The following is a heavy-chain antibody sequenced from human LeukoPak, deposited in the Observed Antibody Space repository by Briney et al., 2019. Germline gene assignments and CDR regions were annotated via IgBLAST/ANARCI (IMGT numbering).Heavy chain of an antibody. CDR2: INHSGST. V-gene: IGHV4-34*01. CDR3: ARGRLLVSGLLRFDY. J-gene: IGHJ4*02. Sequence: SETLSLTCAVYDGSFSGYYWSWIRQPPGKGLEWIGEINHSGSTNYNPSLKSRVTISVDTSKNQFSLKLSSVTAADTAVYYCARGRLLVSGLLRFDYWGQGTLVTVSS. D-gene: IGHD2-21*02. CDR1: DGSFSGYY.